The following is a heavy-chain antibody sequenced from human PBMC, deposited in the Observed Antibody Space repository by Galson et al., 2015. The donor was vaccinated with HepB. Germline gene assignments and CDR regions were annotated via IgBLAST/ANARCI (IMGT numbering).Heavy chain of an antibody. Sequence: SLRLSCAASGFTFSSYGMHWVRQAPGKGLEWVAFIRYDGSNKYYADSVKGRFTISRDNSKNTLYLQMNSLRAEDTAVYYCAKDGVDTAMVNYYYYGMDVWGQGTTVTVSS. CDR3: AKDGVDTAMVNYYYYGMDV. J-gene: IGHJ6*02. CDR1: GFTFSSYG. CDR2: IRYDGSNK. D-gene: IGHD5-18*01. V-gene: IGHV3-30*02.